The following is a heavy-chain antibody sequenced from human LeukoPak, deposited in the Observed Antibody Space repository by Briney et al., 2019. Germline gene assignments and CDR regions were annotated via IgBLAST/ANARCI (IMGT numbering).Heavy chain of an antibody. D-gene: IGHD3-22*01. CDR1: GFTFSSYW. Sequence: PGGSLRLSCAASGFTFSSYWMSWVRQAPGKGLEWVANIKRDGGEKYYVDSVKGRFTISRDNAKNSLYLQMNSLRAEDTGVYYCARLTMIVVVIRGDAFDIWGQGTMVTVSS. CDR3: ARLTMIVVVIRGDAFDI. J-gene: IGHJ3*02. CDR2: IKRDGGEK. V-gene: IGHV3-7*01.